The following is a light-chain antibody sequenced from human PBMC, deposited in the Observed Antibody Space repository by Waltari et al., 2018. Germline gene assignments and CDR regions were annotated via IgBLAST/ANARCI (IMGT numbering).Light chain of an antibody. CDR1: QSVSSSY. CDR2: DAS. J-gene: IGKJ4*01. CDR3: QQYHSSPPT. Sequence: EIVLTQSPGTLSLSPGERATLSCRASQSVSSSYLALYQQKPGQAPRLLIYDASSRATGIPDRFSGSGAGTDFTLTINRLEPEDFAVYYCQQYHSSPPTFGGGTKVEIK. V-gene: IGKV3-20*01.